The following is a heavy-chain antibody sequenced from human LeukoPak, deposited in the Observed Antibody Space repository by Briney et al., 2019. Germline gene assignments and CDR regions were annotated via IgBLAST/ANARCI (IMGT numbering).Heavy chain of an antibody. CDR2: INSDGSST. CDR1: GFTFSSYS. D-gene: IGHD6-13*01. Sequence: GGSLRFACAASGFTFSSYSMNWVRQAPGKGLVWVSSINSDGSSTNYADSVKGRFTISRDNAKNTLYLQMNRLRAEDTAGYYCAREVGSSWYPGLDNDPRYYYYGMDVWGQGTTVTVSS. V-gene: IGHV3-74*01. CDR3: AREVGSSWYPGLDNDPRYYYYGMDV. J-gene: IGHJ6*02.